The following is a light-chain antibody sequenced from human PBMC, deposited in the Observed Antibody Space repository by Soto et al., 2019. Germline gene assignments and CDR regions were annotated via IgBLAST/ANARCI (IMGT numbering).Light chain of an antibody. J-gene: IGLJ1*01. CDR2: EVS. V-gene: IGLV2-8*01. CDR1: SSDVGAYNS. CDR3: SPCAGSIHYYV. Sequence: QSVLTQPPSASGSPGQSVTISCTGTSSDVGAYNSVSWYQQHPGKAPKLMIYEVSKRPSGVPDRFSGSKSGNTASLTVSGLQAEDEADYYCSPCAGSIHYYVFGTGTKVTVL.